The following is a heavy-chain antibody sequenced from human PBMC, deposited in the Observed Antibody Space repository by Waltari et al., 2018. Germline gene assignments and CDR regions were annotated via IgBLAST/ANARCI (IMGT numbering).Heavy chain of an antibody. CDR2: ISWNSGSI. CDR3: ARSSGSGTYTSIDY. J-gene: IGHJ4*02. D-gene: IGHD3-10*01. Sequence: EVQLVESGGGLVRPGKSLRLSCATSGFTFDNYAMNWVRQPPGKGLEWVSDISWNSGSIGYADYVKGRFTISRDNAKNSLYLQMNSVRAEDTAFCYCARSSGSGTYTSIDYWGQGTLVTVSS. CDR1: GFTFDNYA. V-gene: IGHV3-9*01.